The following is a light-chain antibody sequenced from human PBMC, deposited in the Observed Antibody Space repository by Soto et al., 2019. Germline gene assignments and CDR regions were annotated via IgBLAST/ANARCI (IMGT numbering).Light chain of an antibody. J-gene: IGLJ2*01. CDR2: EVS. CDR1: SSDVGNFNY. CDR3: SSYTTSTTVI. Sequence: QSALTQPASVSGSPGQSITISCTGTSSDVGNFNYVSWYQQHPGEAPKTMIYEVSDLPSGISNRFSGSKSGNTASLTISGLQAEDEADYYCSSYTTSTTVIFGGGTK. V-gene: IGLV2-14*01.